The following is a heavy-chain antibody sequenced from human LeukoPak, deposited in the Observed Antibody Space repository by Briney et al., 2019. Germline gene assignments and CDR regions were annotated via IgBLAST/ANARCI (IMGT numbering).Heavy chain of an antibody. CDR1: GYTFNTYG. J-gene: IGHJ4*02. V-gene: IGHV1-18*01. CDR3: ARIGSSGYYYFSIY. CDR2: ISPYNGDT. D-gene: IGHD3-22*01. Sequence: GASVKVSCKPYGYTFNTYGITWVRQAPGQGLEWMGWISPYNGDTNYAQKFQGRVTMTTDTSTSTAYMELRSLRSDDTAVYYCARIGSSGYYYFSIYWGQGTLVTVSS.